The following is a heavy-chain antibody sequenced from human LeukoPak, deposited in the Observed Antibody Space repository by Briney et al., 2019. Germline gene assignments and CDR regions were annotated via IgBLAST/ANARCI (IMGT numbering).Heavy chain of an antibody. D-gene: IGHD3-22*01. CDR1: RYSISSGYY. Sequence: PSETLSLTCTVSRYSISSGYYWGWIRQPPGQGLEWIGSIYRSGSTYYNSFFKSRVTISVDTSKNQFSLKLSSVTAADTAVYYCARHADYYESTSYFWDYWGQGTLVTVSS. CDR3: ARHADYYESTSYFWDY. V-gene: IGHV4-38-2*02. J-gene: IGHJ4*02. CDR2: IYRSGST.